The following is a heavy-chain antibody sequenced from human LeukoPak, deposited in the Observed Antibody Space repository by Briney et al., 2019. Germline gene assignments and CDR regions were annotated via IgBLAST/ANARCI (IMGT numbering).Heavy chain of an antibody. CDR2: ISAYNGNT. J-gene: IGHJ6*02. CDR1: GYTFTSYG. Sequence: ASVKVSCKASGYTFTSYGISWVRQAPGQGLEWMGWISAYNGNTNYAQKLQGRVTMTTDTSTSTAYMELRSLRSDDTAVYYCARVGYSSSWYQYYYYGMDVWGQGTTVTVSS. D-gene: IGHD6-13*01. CDR3: ARVGYSSSWYQYYYYGMDV. V-gene: IGHV1-18*01.